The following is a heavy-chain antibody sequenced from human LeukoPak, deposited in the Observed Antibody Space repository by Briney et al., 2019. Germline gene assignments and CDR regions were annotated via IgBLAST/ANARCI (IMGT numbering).Heavy chain of an antibody. Sequence: PGGSLRLSCAASGFTFSRYSMNWVRQAPGKGLEWISYISTSNSPIYYADSVKGRFTISRDNAKNSLYLQMNSLRAEDAAVYYCARDSGAVAGLDYWGQGTLVTVSS. CDR2: ISTSNSPI. CDR1: GFTFSRYS. CDR3: ARDSGAVAGLDY. D-gene: IGHD6-19*01. J-gene: IGHJ4*02. V-gene: IGHV3-48*01.